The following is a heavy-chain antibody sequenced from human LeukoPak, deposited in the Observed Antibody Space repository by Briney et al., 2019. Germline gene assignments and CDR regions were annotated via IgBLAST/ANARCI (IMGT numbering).Heavy chain of an antibody. D-gene: IGHD4-17*01. CDR2: IWYDGSNK. CDR1: GFTFSSYG. J-gene: IGHJ4*02. V-gene: IGHV3-33*01. Sequence: QPGRSLRLSCAASGFTFSSYGMHWVRQAPGKGLEWVAVIWYDGSNKYYADSVKGRFTISRDNSKNTLYLQMNSLRAEDTAVYYCARDHPEYGDAAFDYWGQETLVTVSS. CDR3: ARDHPEYGDAAFDY.